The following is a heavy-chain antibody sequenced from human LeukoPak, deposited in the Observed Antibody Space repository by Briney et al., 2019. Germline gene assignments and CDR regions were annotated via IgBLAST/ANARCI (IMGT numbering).Heavy chain of an antibody. D-gene: IGHD2-2*01. Sequence: GGSLRLSCTASGFTFGDYAMSWVRQAPGKGLEWVGFIRSKAYGGTTEYAASVKGRFTISRDDSKSIAYLQMNSLKTEDTAVYYCARGQYQLPNVYYFDYWGQGTLVTVSS. V-gene: IGHV3-49*04. CDR2: IRSKAYGGTT. CDR3: ARGQYQLPNVYYFDY. J-gene: IGHJ4*02. CDR1: GFTFGDYA.